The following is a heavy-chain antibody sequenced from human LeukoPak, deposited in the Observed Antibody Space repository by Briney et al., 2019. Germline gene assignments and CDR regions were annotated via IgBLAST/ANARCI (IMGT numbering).Heavy chain of an antibody. Sequence: SETLSLTCTVSGASISSFYWSWIRQPPGKGLEWIGYIYYSGSTNYNPSLKSRVTVSVDTSKNQFSLKLSSVTAADTAVYYCAREYSGSYDYWGQGTLVTVSS. CDR2: IYYSGST. CDR1: GASISSFY. D-gene: IGHD1-26*01. CDR3: AREYSGSYDY. V-gene: IGHV4-59*01. J-gene: IGHJ4*02.